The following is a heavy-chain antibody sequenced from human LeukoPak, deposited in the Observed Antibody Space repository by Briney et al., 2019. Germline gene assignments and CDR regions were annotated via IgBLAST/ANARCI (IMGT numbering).Heavy chain of an antibody. V-gene: IGHV3-11*01. J-gene: IGHJ6*02. D-gene: IGHD6-13*01. Sequence: GGSLRLSCAASGFRFSDYYMSWICQAPGKGLEWVSSISRGGNSKYSADSVKGRFTISRDNAKNSLDLQMDSLRPEDTAVYYCARDHLYSSSWYEEYYGMDVWGQGTTVTVSS. CDR2: ISRGGNSK. CDR1: GFRFSDYY. CDR3: ARDHLYSSSWYEEYYGMDV.